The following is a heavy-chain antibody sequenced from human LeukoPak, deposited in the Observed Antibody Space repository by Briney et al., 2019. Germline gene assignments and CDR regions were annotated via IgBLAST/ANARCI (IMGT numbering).Heavy chain of an antibody. CDR1: GGSFSGYY. CDR2: INHSGST. V-gene: IGHV4-34*01. CDR3: AREKYYDSSGYSARFDY. D-gene: IGHD3-22*01. Sequence: SETLSLTCAVYGGSFSGYYWSWIRQPPGKGLEWIGEINHSGSTNYNPSLKSRVTISVDTSKNQFSLKLSSVTAADTAVYYCAREKYYDSSGYSARFDYWGQGTLVTVSS. J-gene: IGHJ4*02.